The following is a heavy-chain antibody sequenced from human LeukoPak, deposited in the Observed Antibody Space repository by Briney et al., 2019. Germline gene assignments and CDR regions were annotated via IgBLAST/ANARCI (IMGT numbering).Heavy chain of an antibody. Sequence: PSETLSLTCTVSGGSISSSSYYWDWIRQPPGKGLEWIGSIYYSGSTNYNPSLKSRVTISVDTSKNQFSLKLSSVTAADTAVYYCRYYYDSSGYYHNDAFDIWGQGTMVTVSS. CDR3: RYYYDSSGYYHNDAFDI. D-gene: IGHD3-22*01. CDR1: GGSISSSSYY. J-gene: IGHJ3*02. CDR2: IYYSGST. V-gene: IGHV4-39*07.